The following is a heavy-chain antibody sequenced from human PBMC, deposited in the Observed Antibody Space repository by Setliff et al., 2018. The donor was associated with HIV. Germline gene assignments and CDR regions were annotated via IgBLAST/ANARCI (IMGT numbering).Heavy chain of an antibody. CDR1: GYSFATYW. V-gene: IGHV5-51*01. CDR2: MYPGDSET. CDR3: ARRSRGDYVWIGWFDP. Sequence: PGESLKISCKGSGYSFATYWIGWVRQMPGKGLEWMGIMYPGDSETRYSPSFQGQVTISADKSTNTAYLQWSSLQASDTAMYYGARRSRGDYVWIGWFDPWGQGTLVTVSS. J-gene: IGHJ5*02. D-gene: IGHD4-17*01.